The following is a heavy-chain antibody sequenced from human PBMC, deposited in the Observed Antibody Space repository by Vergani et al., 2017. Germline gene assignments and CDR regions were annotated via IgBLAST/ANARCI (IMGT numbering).Heavy chain of an antibody. CDR2: MNPNSGNT. J-gene: IGHJ5*02. CDR3: VKCSGGGWFDP. D-gene: IGHD1-14*01. V-gene: IGHV1-8*02. Sequence: QVQLVQSGAEVKKPGASVKVSCKASGYTFTSYGISWVRQAPGQGLEWMGWMNPNSGNTGYEQKFQGRVTMTRNTSISTAYMELSSLRSEDTAVYYCVKCSGGGWFDPWGQGTLVTVSS. CDR1: GYTFTSYG.